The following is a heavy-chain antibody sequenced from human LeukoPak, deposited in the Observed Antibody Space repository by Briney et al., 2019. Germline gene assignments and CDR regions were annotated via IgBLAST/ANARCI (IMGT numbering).Heavy chain of an antibody. J-gene: IGHJ4*02. V-gene: IGHV1-69*13. Sequence: SVKVSCKASAGTFSSYAISWVRQAPGQGLEWMGGIIPIFGTANYAQKFQGRVTITADESTSTAYMELSSLRSEDTAVYYCATVFRDGYNPSYFDYWGQGTLVTVSS. CDR1: AGTFSSYA. CDR2: IIPIFGTA. D-gene: IGHD5-24*01. CDR3: ATVFRDGYNPSYFDY.